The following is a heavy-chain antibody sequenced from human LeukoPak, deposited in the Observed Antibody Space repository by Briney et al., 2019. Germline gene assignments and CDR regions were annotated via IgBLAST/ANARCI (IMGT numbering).Heavy chain of an antibody. CDR2: VWFDGTSK. V-gene: IGHV3-33*01. D-gene: IGHD6-13*01. CDR3: ARNIAAGAFDI. CDR1: GFTFSSFG. J-gene: IGHJ3*02. Sequence: GRSLRLSCAASGFTFSSFGMHWVRQAPGKGLEWVAVVWFDGTSKTYADSVKGRFTISRDNSRNTLSLEMNSLRAEDTAVYYCARNIAAGAFDIWGQGTMVTVSS.